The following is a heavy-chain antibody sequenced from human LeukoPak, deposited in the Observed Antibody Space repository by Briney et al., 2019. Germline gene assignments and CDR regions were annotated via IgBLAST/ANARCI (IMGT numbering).Heavy chain of an antibody. J-gene: IGHJ4*02. V-gene: IGHV1-69*05. CDR1: GGTFSSYA. CDR2: IIPIFGTA. D-gene: IGHD4/OR15-4a*01. Sequence: SSVKVSSKASGGTFSSYAISWVRQAPGQGLEWMGRIIPIFGTANYAQKFQGRVTITTDESTSTAYMELSSLRSEDTAVYYCARGAMVADFDYWGQGTLVTVSS. CDR3: ARGAMVADFDY.